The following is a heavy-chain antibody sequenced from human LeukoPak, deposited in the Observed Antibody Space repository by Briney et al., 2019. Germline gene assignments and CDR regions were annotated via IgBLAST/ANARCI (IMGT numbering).Heavy chain of an antibody. CDR3: ARGHYYGSGEGYYYYYYMDV. V-gene: IGHV1-46*01. J-gene: IGHJ6*03. CDR1: GYTFTSYY. CDR2: ISPSGGST. D-gene: IGHD3-10*01. Sequence: ASVKVSCKASGYTFTSYYMHWVRQAPGQGLEWMGIISPSGGSTSYAQKFQGRVTMTRDTSTSTVYMELSSLRSEDTAVYYCARGHYYGSGEGYYYYYYMDVWGKGTTVTISS.